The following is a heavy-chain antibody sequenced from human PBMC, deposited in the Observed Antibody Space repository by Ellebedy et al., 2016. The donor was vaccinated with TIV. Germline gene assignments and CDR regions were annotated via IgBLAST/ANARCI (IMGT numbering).Heavy chain of an antibody. D-gene: IGHD2-15*01. CDR1: GFTFSSYG. Sequence: GESLKISCAASGFTFSSYGMHWVRQAPGKGLEWVAVISYDGSNKYYADSVKGRFTISRDNSKNTLYLQMNSLRAEDTAVYYCARDDGLGPYSPFHLFDYWGQGTLVTVSS. CDR2: ISYDGSNK. V-gene: IGHV3-30*19. CDR3: ARDDGLGPYSPFHLFDY. J-gene: IGHJ4*02.